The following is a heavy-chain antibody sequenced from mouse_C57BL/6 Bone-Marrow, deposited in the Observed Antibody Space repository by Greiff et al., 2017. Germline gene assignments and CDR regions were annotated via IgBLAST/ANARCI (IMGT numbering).Heavy chain of an antibody. CDR1: GYTFTDYY. Sequence: VKLQQSGAELVRPGASVKLSCKASGYTFTDYYINWVKQRPGQGLEWIARIYPGSGNTYYNEKFKGKATLTAEKSSSTAYMQLSSLTSEDSAVYFCASPYDYGLDYWGQGTTLTVSP. CDR3: ASPYDYGLDY. J-gene: IGHJ2*01. V-gene: IGHV1-76*01. CDR2: IYPGSGNT. D-gene: IGHD2-4*01.